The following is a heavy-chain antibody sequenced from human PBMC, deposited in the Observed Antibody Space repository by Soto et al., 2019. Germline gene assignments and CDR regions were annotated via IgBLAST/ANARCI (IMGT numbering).Heavy chain of an antibody. CDR2: ISYDGRQK. CDR3: AKDVYFDSYYFDQ. Sequence: QVQLVESGGGVVQPGRSLRLSCAASRFTVSSHAMHWVRQAPGKGLEWVAVISYDGRQKHYLDSVKGRFTLSRDESDNTVYLQINSLRPEDTAVYYCAKDVYFDSYYFDQWGQGTLVTVSS. J-gene: IGHJ4*02. CDR1: RFTVSSHA. V-gene: IGHV3-30*04. D-gene: IGHD3-9*01.